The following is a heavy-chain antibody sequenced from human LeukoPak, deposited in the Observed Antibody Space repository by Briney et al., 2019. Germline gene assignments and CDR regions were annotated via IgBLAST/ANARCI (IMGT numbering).Heavy chain of an antibody. J-gene: IGHJ3*02. CDR2: INPNSGGT. D-gene: IGHD3-22*01. CDR1: GYTFTGYY. Sequence: ASVKVSCKASGYTFTGYYMHWVRQAPGQGLEWMGWINPNSGGTNYAQKFQGWVTMTRDTSISTAYMELSRLRSDDTAVYYCARGVDYYDSSGYGAFDIWGQGTMVTVSS. V-gene: IGHV1-2*04. CDR3: ARGVDYYDSSGYGAFDI.